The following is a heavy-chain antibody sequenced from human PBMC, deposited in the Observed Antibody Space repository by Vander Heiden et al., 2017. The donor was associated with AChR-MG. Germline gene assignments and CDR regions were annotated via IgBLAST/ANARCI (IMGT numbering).Heavy chain of an antibody. Sequence: VQLVESGGGVVQPGRSLRLSCAASGSTFSSYGMHWVRQAPGKGLEWVAVISYDGSNKYYADSVKGRFTISRDNSKNTLYLQMNSLRAEDTAVYYCAKDLLEGYAYGMDVWGQGTTVTVSS. J-gene: IGHJ6*02. V-gene: IGHV3-30*18. CDR3: AKDLLEGYAYGMDV. CDR1: GSTFSSYG. D-gene: IGHD5-12*01. CDR2: ISYDGSNK.